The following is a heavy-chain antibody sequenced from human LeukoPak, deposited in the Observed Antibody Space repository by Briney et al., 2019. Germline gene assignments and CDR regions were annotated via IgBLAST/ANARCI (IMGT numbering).Heavy chain of an antibody. CDR3: ARDSYRVYGDPFDY. CDR1: GFTFSSYW. J-gene: IGHJ4*02. Sequence: PGGSLRLTCAASGFTFSSYWMHWVRQAPGKGLVWVSRINSDGSSTSYADSVKGRFTISRDNAKNTLYLQMNSLRAEDTAVYYCARDSYRVYGDPFDYWGQGTLVTVSS. V-gene: IGHV3-74*01. CDR2: INSDGSST. D-gene: IGHD4-17*01.